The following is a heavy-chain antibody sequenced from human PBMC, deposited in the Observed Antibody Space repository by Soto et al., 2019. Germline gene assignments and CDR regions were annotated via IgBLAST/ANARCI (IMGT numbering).Heavy chain of an antibody. CDR3: AREYTYGSNFFDC. D-gene: IGHD5-18*01. Sequence: QVQLQESGPGLVKPSQTLSLTCTVSGGSISSAAYYWSWIRQHPGKGLEWIGYISHSGSTYYNPSLKSRVIISVETSKNQFFRSLSSVTSADTAVYYWAREYTYGSNFFDCWGQGALVTVSS. V-gene: IGHV4-31*03. CDR2: ISHSGST. CDR1: GGSISSAAYY. J-gene: IGHJ4*02.